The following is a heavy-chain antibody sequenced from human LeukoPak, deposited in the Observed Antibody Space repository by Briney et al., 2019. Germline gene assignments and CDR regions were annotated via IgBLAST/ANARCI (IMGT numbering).Heavy chain of an antibody. D-gene: IGHD2-15*01. J-gene: IGHJ4*02. CDR2: MNPNSGNT. Sequence: ASVKVSCKASGYTFTSYDINWVRQATGQGLEWMGWMNPNSGNTGYAQKFQGRVTMTRNTSISTAYMELSSLRSEDTAVYYCARDRCSGGSCLFDYWGQGTLVTVSS. CDR3: ARDRCSGGSCLFDY. V-gene: IGHV1-8*01. CDR1: GYTFTSYD.